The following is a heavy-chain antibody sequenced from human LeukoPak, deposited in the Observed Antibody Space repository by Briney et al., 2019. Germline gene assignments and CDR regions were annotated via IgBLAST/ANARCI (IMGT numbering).Heavy chain of an antibody. J-gene: IGHJ4*02. CDR2: ISSSGSTI. V-gene: IGHV3-11*01. Sequence: PGGSLRLSCAASGFTFSDYYMSWIRQAPGKGLEWVSYISSSGSTIYYADSVKGRFTISRDNAKIPLYLLMNSLRAEDTAVYYCARVRSSSWYSDWGQGTLVTVSS. D-gene: IGHD6-13*01. CDR1: GFTFSDYY. CDR3: ARVRSSSWYSD.